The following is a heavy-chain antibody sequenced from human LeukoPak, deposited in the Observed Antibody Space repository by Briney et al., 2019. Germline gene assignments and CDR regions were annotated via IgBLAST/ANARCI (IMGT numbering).Heavy chain of an antibody. CDR2: INPNSGGT. CDR1: GYTFTSHG. V-gene: IGHV1-2*02. CDR3: AREIPHYYFDY. Sequence: ASVKVSCKASGYTFTSHGISWVRQAPGQGLEWMGWINPNSGGTNYAQKFQGRVTMTRDTSISTAYMELSRLRSDDTAVYYCAREIPHYYFDYWGQGTLVTVSS. J-gene: IGHJ4*02.